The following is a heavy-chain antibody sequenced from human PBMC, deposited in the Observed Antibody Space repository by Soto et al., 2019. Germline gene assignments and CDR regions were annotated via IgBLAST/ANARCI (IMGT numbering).Heavy chain of an antibody. CDR1: CVSISSYY. D-gene: IGHD2-2*01. V-gene: IGHV4-59*01. J-gene: IGHJ4*02. CDR2: IYYSGST. CDR3: ASKCSSTSCQGYFDY. Sequence: PSETLSLTCTVSCVSISSYYWSWIRQPPGKGLEWIGYIYYSGSTNYNPSLKSRVTISVDTSKNQFSLKLSSVTAADTAVYYCASKCSSTSCQGYFDYWGQGTLVTVSS.